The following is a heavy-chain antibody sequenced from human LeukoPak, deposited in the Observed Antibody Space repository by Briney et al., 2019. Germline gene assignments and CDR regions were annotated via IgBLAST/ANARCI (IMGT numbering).Heavy chain of an antibody. Sequence: KPGGSLRLSCAASVTFSNAWMSWVRRAPGKGGEWGGRIKSKTDGGTTYYAAPVKGRFTISRDDSKNTLYLQMNSLKTEDTAVYYCTTVLGYSYVLRTDYWGQGTLVTVSS. CDR2: IKSKTDGGTT. V-gene: IGHV3-15*01. J-gene: IGHJ4*02. D-gene: IGHD5-18*01. CDR3: TTVLGYSYVLRTDY. CDR1: VTFSNAW.